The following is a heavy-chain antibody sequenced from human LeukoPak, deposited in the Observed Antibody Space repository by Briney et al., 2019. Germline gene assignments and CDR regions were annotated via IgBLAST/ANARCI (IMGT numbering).Heavy chain of an antibody. CDR1: GYIFTHNW. Sequence: GESLKISCKGSGYIFTHNWIGWVRQMPGKGLEWMGIIYPGDSDTRYSPSFDGQVTISVDKSISPAYLQWSSLKASDTAMYYCARQTRDGSGSRGYSFDFWGQGTLVTVSS. V-gene: IGHV5-51*01. D-gene: IGHD3-10*01. CDR2: IYPGDSDT. CDR3: ARQTRDGSGSRGYSFDF. J-gene: IGHJ4*02.